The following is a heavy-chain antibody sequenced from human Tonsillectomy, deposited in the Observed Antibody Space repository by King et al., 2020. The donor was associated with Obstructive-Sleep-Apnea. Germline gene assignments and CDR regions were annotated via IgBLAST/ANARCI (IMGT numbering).Heavy chain of an antibody. D-gene: IGHD6-19*01. CDR2: IRYDGSNK. J-gene: IGHJ4*02. CDR3: ARGSYSSGWEGDS. V-gene: IGHV3-30*02. Sequence: VQLVESGGGVVQPGRSLRLSCAASGFTFSNYGMHWVRQAPGKGLEWVAFIRYDGSNKYYGDSVKGRFTISRDNSKNTQYLQMNSLRPEDTAVYYCARGSYSSGWEGDSWGQGTLVIVSS. CDR1: GFTFSNYG.